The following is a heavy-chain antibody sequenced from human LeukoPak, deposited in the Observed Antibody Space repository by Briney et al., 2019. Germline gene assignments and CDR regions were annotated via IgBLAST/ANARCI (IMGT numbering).Heavy chain of an antibody. V-gene: IGHV4-39*01. J-gene: IGHJ6*03. Sequence: SETLSLTCTVSGGSVSSSSYYWGWIRQPPGKGLEWIGTIYYSGSTYYSPSLKSRVTISVDTSQNQFSLTVNSVTAADTAVYYCARLYYYYYYMDVWGKGTTVTVSS. CDR3: ARLYYYYYYMDV. CDR1: GGSVSSSSYY. CDR2: IYYSGST.